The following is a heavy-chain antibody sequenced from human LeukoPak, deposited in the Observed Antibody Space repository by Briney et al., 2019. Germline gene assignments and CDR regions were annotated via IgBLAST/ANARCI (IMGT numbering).Heavy chain of an antibody. Sequence: SETLSLTCTVSGGSISSSSYYWGWIRQPPGKGLEWIGSIYYSGSTYYNPSLRSRVTISVDTSKNQFSLKLSSVTAADTAVYYCARRSGDFWSGYANWLDPWGQGTLVTVSS. CDR3: ARRSGDFWSGYANWLDP. CDR2: IYYSGST. J-gene: IGHJ5*02. CDR1: GGSISSSSYY. D-gene: IGHD3-3*01. V-gene: IGHV4-39*01.